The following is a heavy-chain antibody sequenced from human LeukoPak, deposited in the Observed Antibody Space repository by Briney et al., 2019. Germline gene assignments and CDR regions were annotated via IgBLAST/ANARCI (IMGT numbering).Heavy chain of an antibody. CDR3: ARDSDYGDYGDPSDY. CDR1: GFTFSDYY. D-gene: IGHD4-17*01. Sequence: GGSLRLSCAASGFTFSDYYMSWIRRAPGKGLEWVSYISSSGSTIYYADSVKGRFTISRDNAKNSLYLQTNSLRAEDTAVYYCARDSDYGDYGDPSDYWGQGTLVTVSS. J-gene: IGHJ4*02. CDR2: ISSSGSTI. V-gene: IGHV3-11*01.